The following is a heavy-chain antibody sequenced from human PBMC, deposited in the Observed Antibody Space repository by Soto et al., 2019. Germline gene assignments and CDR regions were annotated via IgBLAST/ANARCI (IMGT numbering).Heavy chain of an antibody. D-gene: IGHD3-10*01. CDR1: GFTFSSYA. J-gene: IGHJ6*02. V-gene: IGHV3-23*01. CDR2: ISGSGGST. Sequence: GALRLSCAASGFTFSSYAMSWVRQAPGKGLEWVSAISGSGGSTYYADSVKGRFTISRDNSKNTLYLQMNSLRAEDTAVYYCAKAYGSGSYGFYGMDVWGQGTTVTVSS. CDR3: AKAYGSGSYGFYGMDV.